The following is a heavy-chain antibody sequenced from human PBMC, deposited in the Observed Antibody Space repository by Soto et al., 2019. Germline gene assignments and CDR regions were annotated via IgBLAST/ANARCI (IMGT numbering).Heavy chain of an antibody. CDR1: GGAFSSYA. J-gene: IGHJ4*02. D-gene: IGHD6-13*01. V-gene: IGHV1-69*01. CDR2: IIPIFGTA. CDR3: ARDRSSRWCLYFDY. Sequence: QVQLVQSGAEVKKPGSSVKVSCKASGGAFSSYAISWVRQAPGQGPEWMGGIIPIFGTANHAQNFQGSVTITADESTSTAYMERNRLRSEDTAVYYCARDRSSRWCLYFDYWGQGALVTVSS.